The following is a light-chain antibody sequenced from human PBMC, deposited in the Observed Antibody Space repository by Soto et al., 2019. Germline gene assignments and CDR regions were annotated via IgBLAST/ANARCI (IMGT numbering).Light chain of an antibody. Sequence: QSVLTQPPSASETTGQRVTISCSGSSSNIGNKYVDWYQQVPGTAPKLLIYGNDQRPSGVPDRFSGSKSGTSASLAISGLRSEDEADYYCAAWDAGWNVVFGGGTKLTVL. CDR3: AAWDAGWNVV. CDR2: GND. V-gene: IGLV1-47*01. J-gene: IGLJ2*01. CDR1: SSNIGNKY.